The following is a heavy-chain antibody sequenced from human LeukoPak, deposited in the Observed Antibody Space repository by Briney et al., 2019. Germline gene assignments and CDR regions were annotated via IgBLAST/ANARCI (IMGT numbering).Heavy chain of an antibody. D-gene: IGHD1-26*01. V-gene: IGHV4-59*01. J-gene: IGHJ4*02. CDR2: IYYSGST. CDR1: GGSITSYH. Sequence: SETLSLTCTVSGGSITSYHYSWIRQPPGKGLEWIGYIYYSGSTNYNPSLKSRVTISVDTSKNQFSLKPSSVTAADTAVYYCARGGSGTYYHYWGREPWSPSPQ. CDR3: ARGGSGTYYHY.